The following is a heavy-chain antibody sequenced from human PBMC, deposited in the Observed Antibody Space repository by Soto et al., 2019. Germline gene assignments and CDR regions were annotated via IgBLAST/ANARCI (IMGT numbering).Heavy chain of an antibody. CDR3: ARGYSGYEGYYYYMDV. V-gene: IGHV1-3*01. D-gene: IGHD5-12*01. CDR2: INAGNGNT. CDR1: GYTFTSYV. Sequence: ASGKVSCKASGYTFTSYVMLWVRQSPGQRLGWMGWINAGNGNTKYSQKFQGRVTITRDTSASTAYMELSSLRSEDTAVYYCARGYSGYEGYYYYMDVWGKGTTVTVSS. J-gene: IGHJ6*03.